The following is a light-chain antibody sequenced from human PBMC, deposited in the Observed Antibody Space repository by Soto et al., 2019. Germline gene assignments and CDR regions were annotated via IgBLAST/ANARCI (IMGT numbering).Light chain of an antibody. J-gene: IGKJ1*01. CDR3: QQTLSFPPT. V-gene: IGKV1-12*01. Sequence: DIPMTQSPSSVSASVGDRVTITCRASQAIDSWLAWYQQVPGKAPRLLIFTGSLLHSGVPPRFSGSGSGTDFTLTISGLQPEDFATYYCQQTLSFPPTFGQGTKVDLK. CDR2: TGS. CDR1: QAIDSW.